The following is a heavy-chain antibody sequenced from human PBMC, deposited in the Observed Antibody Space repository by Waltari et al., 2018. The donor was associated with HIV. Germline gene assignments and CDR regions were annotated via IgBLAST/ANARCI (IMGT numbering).Heavy chain of an antibody. CDR2: ISEYRSFM. CDR1: GFTFKTYS. CDR3: GAFLCAEDCRDGFDV. D-gene: IGHD2-21*02. J-gene: IGHJ3*01. Sequence: ESGGGRAKPGGTLKLSCSGSGFTFKTYSVSWIRQTPGRGLEWISSISEYRSFMYDADWVKGRFTVSIDNVRNSVFLQINDVRAEDTATYFCGAFLCAEDCRDGFDVWGQGTMVTVS. V-gene: IGHV3-21*06.